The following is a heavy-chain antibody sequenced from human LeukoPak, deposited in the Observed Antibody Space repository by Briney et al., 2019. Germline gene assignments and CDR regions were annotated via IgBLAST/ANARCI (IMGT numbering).Heavy chain of an antibody. J-gene: IGHJ3*02. CDR2: ISGSGGST. D-gene: IGHD6-13*01. V-gene: IGHV3-23*01. CDR3: AKDQGGYSSSPNFDAFDI. Sequence: GGSLRLSCAASGFTFSSYAMSWVRQAPGKGLEWVSAISGSGGSTYYADSVKGRSTISRDNSKNTLYLQMNSLRAEDTAVYYCAKDQGGYSSSPNFDAFDIWGQGTMVTVSS. CDR1: GFTFSSYA.